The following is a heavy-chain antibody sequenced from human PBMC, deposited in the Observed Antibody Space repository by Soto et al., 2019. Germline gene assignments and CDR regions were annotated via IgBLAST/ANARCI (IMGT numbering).Heavy chain of an antibody. D-gene: IGHD2-2*01. CDR1: GDSVSSNSAA. Sequence: QSQTLSLTCAISGDSVSSNSAAWNWIRQSPSRGLEWLGRTYYRSKWYNDYAVSVKSRITINPETSKNQFSLQLNSVTPEDTAVYYCARDRVIREPCSSTSCRYYYYYMDVWGKGTTVTVSS. CDR3: ARDRVIREPCSSTSCRYYYYYMDV. V-gene: IGHV6-1*01. J-gene: IGHJ6*03. CDR2: TYYRSKWYN.